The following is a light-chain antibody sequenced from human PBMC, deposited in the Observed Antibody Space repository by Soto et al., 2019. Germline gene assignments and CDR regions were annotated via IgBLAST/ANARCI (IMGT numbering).Light chain of an antibody. J-gene: IGKJ1*01. V-gene: IGKV3-15*01. Sequence: IVMTQSPATLSVSPGERATLSCRAGQTIYSNVAWYQQRPGQAPRLLIYRASTRATGVPARFSGSGSGTEFTLTISGLQSEDFALYYFQQYHNLWTFGQGTKVEIK. CDR2: RAS. CDR1: QTIYSN. CDR3: QQYHNLWT.